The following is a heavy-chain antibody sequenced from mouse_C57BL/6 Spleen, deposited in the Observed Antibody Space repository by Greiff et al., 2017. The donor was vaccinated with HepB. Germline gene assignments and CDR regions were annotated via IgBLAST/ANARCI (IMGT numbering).Heavy chain of an antibody. CDR2: ISGGGGNT. J-gene: IGHJ2*01. Sequence: DVMLVESGGGLVKPGGSLKLSCAASGFTFSSYTMSWVHQTPEKRLEWVATISGGGGNTYYPDSVKGRFTISRDNAKNTLYLQMSSLRSEDTALYYCARHAYGSNYFDYWGQGTTLTVSS. D-gene: IGHD1-1*01. CDR1: GFTFSSYT. CDR3: ARHAYGSNYFDY. V-gene: IGHV5-9*01.